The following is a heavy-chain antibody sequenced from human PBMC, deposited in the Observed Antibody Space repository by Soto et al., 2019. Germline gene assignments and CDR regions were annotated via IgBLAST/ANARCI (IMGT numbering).Heavy chain of an antibody. V-gene: IGHV3-30*18. CDR3: AKSYYDFWSGPSYYYYMDV. Sequence: GGSLRLSCAASGFTFSSYGMHWVRPAPGKGLEWVAVISYDGSNKYYADSVKGRFTISRDNSKNTLYLQMNSLRAEDTAVYYCAKSYYDFWSGPSYYYYMDVWGKGTTVTVSS. CDR1: GFTFSSYG. D-gene: IGHD3-3*01. CDR2: ISYDGSNK. J-gene: IGHJ6*03.